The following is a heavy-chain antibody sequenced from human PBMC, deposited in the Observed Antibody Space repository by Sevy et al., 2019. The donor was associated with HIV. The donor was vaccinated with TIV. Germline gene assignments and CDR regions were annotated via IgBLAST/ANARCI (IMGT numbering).Heavy chain of an antibody. Sequence: GGSLRLSCAASGFTFSTYAMSWVRQAPGKGLEWVSAITGNGGSTYYAGSVKGRFTISRDNSKSTLYLQMNSLRAEDTALYYCAKDLAYESSGYHDYWGQGTLVTVSS. J-gene: IGHJ4*02. CDR3: AKDLAYESSGYHDY. CDR2: ITGNGGST. V-gene: IGHV3-23*01. CDR1: GFTFSTYA. D-gene: IGHD3-22*01.